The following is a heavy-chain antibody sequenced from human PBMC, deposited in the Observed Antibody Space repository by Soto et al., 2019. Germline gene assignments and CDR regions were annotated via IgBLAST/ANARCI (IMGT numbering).Heavy chain of an antibody. CDR2: ISGSGGST. Sequence: GSLNRSCEAAGFTLSSYAMILVRPAPGKGVEWVSAISGSGGSTYYADSVKGRFTISRDNSKNTLYLQMNSLRAEDTAVYYCAKARYSSSWYRFDHYYYYGMDVWGQWNTVTCSS. CDR1: GFTLSSYA. D-gene: IGHD6-13*01. CDR3: AKARYSSSWYRFDHYYYYGMDV. J-gene: IGHJ6*02. V-gene: IGHV3-23*01.